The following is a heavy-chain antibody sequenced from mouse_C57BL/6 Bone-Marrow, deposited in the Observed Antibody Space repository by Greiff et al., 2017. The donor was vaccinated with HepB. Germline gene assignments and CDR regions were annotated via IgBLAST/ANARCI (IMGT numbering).Heavy chain of an antibody. D-gene: IGHD1-1*01. CDR2: INPNNGGT. CDR1: GYTFTDYN. J-gene: IGHJ2*01. CDR3: ARLRFTTVYYFDY. V-gene: IGHV1-18*01. Sequence: EVKLVESGPELVKPGASVKIPCKASGYTFTDYNMDWVKQSHGKSLEWIGDINPNNGGTIYNQKFKGKATLTVDKSSSTAYMELRSLTSEDTAVYYCARLRFTTVYYFDYWGQGTTLTVSS.